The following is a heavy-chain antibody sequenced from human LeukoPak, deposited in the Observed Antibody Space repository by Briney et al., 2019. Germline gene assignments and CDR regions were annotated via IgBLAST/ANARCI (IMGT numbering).Heavy chain of an antibody. CDR1: GYTFTGYY. J-gene: IGHJ4*02. Sequence: ASVKVSCKASGYTFTGYYMHWVRQAPGQGLEWMGWINPNSGGTNYAQKFQGRVTMTRDTSISTAYMELSRLRSDDTAVYYCARAGNGGYYRLDYWGQGTLVTVSS. CDR2: INPNSGGT. CDR3: ARAGNGGYYRLDY. D-gene: IGHD1-26*01. V-gene: IGHV1-2*02.